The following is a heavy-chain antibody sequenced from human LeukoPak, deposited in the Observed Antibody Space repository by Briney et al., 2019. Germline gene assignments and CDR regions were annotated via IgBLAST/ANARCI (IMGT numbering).Heavy chain of an antibody. Sequence: GGSLRLSCAASGFTFSSYEMNWVRQAPGKGLGWVSYFSSSGTTIYYADCVKCRFTISRDNAKNSLYLQMNSLRAEDTAVYYCARPDGDYYYGSGSYFHYWGQGTLVTVSS. D-gene: IGHD3-10*01. CDR2: FSSSGTTI. CDR1: GFTFSSYE. CDR3: ARPDGDYYYGSGSYFHY. J-gene: IGHJ4*02. V-gene: IGHV3-48*03.